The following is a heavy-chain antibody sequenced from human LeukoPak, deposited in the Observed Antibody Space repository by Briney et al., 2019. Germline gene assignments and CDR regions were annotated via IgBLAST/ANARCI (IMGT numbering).Heavy chain of an antibody. D-gene: IGHD2-15*01. CDR3: ARDSEVVVGGSSWFDP. Sequence: PGGSLRLSCAASGFTFSKNCMNRVRQAPGKGLEWVSSISTSGSYIYYADSVKGRFTISRDNAKKSLYLQMNSLRAEDTAVYYCARDSEVVVGGSSWFDPWGQGTLVTVSS. CDR2: ISTSGSYI. CDR1: GFTFSKNC. V-gene: IGHV3-21*01. J-gene: IGHJ5*02.